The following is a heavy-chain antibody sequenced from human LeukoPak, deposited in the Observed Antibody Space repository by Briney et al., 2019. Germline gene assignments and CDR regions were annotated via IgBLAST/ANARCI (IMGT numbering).Heavy chain of an antibody. Sequence: GESLKISCAGSRDSFTNYWIAWVRPMPGKGLEWMGIIYPGDSDTRYNPSFQGQVTISADKSISTGDLQWSSLKASDTAIYHCARRGSALEWFDPWGQGTLVSVS. D-gene: IGHD3-10*01. CDR2: IYPGDSDT. V-gene: IGHV5-51*01. CDR3: ARRGSALEWFDP. CDR1: RDSFTNYW. J-gene: IGHJ5*02.